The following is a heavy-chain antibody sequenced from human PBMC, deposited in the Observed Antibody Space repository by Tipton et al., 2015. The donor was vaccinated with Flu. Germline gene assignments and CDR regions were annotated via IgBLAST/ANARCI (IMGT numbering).Heavy chain of an antibody. J-gene: IGHJ4*02. V-gene: IGHV4-39*01. D-gene: IGHD3-3*01. CDR1: GGSISSYY. CDR2: IYYSGST. CDR3: ARVAGYDFWSGHKYYFDY. Sequence: TLSLTCTVSGGSISSYYWSWIRQPPGKGLEWIGSIYYSGSTYYNPPLKSRVTISVDTSKNQFSLKLSSVTAADTAVYYCARVAGYDFWSGHKYYFDYWGQGTLVTVSS.